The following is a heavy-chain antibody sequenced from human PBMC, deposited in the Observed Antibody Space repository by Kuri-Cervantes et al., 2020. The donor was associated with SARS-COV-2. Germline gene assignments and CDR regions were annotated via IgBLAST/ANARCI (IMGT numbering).Heavy chain of an antibody. J-gene: IGHJ6*03. CDR1: DDSISTNYY. D-gene: IGHD4-17*01. V-gene: IGHV4-38-2*02. CDR3: AREAYGDYDEATRREIDYYYYMDV. CDR2: IHHSGNT. Sequence: SETLSLTCTVSDDSISTNYYWGWIRQPPGKGLEWIGIIHHSGNTHYNSSLKSRVTISVDRSKNQFSLKLSSVTAADTAVYYCAREAYGDYDEATRREIDYYYYMDVWGKGTTVTVSS.